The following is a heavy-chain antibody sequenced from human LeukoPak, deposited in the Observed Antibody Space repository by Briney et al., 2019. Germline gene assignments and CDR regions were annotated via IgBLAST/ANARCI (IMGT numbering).Heavy chain of an antibody. CDR2: IYHSGST. Sequence: SETLSLTRAVSGYSISSGYYWGWIRQPPGKGLEWIGSIYHSGSTYYNPSLKSRVTISVDTSKNQFSLKLSSVTAADTAVYYCARESKDSYYDSSGYPLDYWGQGTLVTVSS. CDR3: ARESKDSYYDSSGYPLDY. V-gene: IGHV4-38-2*02. J-gene: IGHJ4*02. D-gene: IGHD3-22*01. CDR1: GYSISSGYY.